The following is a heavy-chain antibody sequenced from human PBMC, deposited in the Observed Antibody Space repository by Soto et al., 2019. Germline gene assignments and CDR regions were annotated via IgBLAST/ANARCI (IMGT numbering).Heavy chain of an antibody. Sequence: EVQLLESGGGLVQPGGSLRISCAASGFTFSSYAMSWVRQAPGKGLEWVSAISASGTSTYYADSVKGRFTISRDNSLNTLYLQMNSLRAEDTAVYYCAKPDAGIAVASTNFDYWGQGTLVTVSS. CDR3: AKPDAGIAVASTNFDY. CDR1: GFTFSSYA. V-gene: IGHV3-23*01. CDR2: ISASGTST. J-gene: IGHJ4*02. D-gene: IGHD6-19*01.